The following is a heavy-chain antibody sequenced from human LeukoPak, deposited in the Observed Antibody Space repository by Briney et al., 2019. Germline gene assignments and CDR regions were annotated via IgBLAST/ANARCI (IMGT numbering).Heavy chain of an antibody. CDR3: ARESNSGSYFEGGAFDY. CDR1: GYTFTGYY. CDR2: INPNSGGT. Sequence: ASVKVSCKASGYTFTGYYMHWVRQAPGQGLECMGCINPNSGGTNYAQKFQGRVTMTRDTSISTAYMELSRLRSDDTAVYYCARESNSGSYFEGGAFDYWGQGTLVTVSS. V-gene: IGHV1-2*02. D-gene: IGHD1-26*01. J-gene: IGHJ4*02.